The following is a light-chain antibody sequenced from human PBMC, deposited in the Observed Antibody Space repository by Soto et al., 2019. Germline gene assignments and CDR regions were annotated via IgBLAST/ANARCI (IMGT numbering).Light chain of an antibody. CDR1: QIVNSKY. CDR2: DAS. CDR3: VQYDEPPSRWT. V-gene: IGKV3-20*01. J-gene: IGKJ1*01. Sequence: EIVLTQSPGTLSLSPGERGTVSCRASQIVNSKYLAWYQHRPGQAHRLLIYDASRRATGIPDRFSGSASGTDFIHTINRLEPEDFAVYYCVQYDEPPSRWTCGQGTKV.